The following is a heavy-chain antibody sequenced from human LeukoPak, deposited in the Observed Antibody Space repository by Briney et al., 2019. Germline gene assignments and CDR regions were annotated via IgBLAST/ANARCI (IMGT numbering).Heavy chain of an antibody. D-gene: IGHD3-3*01. CDR1: GGSISSGGYY. CDR2: INHSGST. Sequence: PSETLSLTCTVSGGSISSGGYYWSWIRQPPGKGLEWIGEINHSGSTNYNPSLKSRVTISVDTSKNQFSLKLSSVTAADTAVYYCARGTYYDFWSGYHYPDYWGQGTLVTVSS. CDR3: ARGTYYDFWSGYHYPDY. V-gene: IGHV4-39*07. J-gene: IGHJ4*02.